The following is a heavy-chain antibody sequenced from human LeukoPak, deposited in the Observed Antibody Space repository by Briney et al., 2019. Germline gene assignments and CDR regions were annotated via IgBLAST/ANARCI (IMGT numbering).Heavy chain of an antibody. CDR1: GFTVSSNY. Sequence: GGSLRLSCAASGFTVSSNYMSWVRQAPGEGLEWVSVIYSGGGTGYADSVKGRFTISRDKSKNTLYLQMNSLRAEDTAVYYCARDVGDGYNFDYWGQGTLVTVSS. D-gene: IGHD5-24*01. J-gene: IGHJ4*02. CDR3: ARDVGDGYNFDY. V-gene: IGHV3-66*01. CDR2: IYSGGGT.